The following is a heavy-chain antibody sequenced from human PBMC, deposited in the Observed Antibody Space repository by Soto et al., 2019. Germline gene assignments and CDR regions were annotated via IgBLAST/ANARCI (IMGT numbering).Heavy chain of an antibody. CDR3: ARNTNWNDDAFDI. CDR2: ISAGDSDT. D-gene: IGHD1-1*01. V-gene: IGHV1-3*01. J-gene: IGHJ3*02. Sequence: QVQLVQSGAEVKKPGASVKVSCKASGYPFTIYGLHWVRQAPGRSLEWIGCISAGDSDTKYSQKFQGRVTITRDTSASAAYMELYTLTSEDTAVYYGARNTNWNDDAFDIWGPGTLVTVSS. CDR1: GYPFTIYG.